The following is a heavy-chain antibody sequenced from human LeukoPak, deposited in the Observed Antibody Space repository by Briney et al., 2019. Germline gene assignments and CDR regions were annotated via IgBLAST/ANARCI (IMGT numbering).Heavy chain of an antibody. CDR2: IYSAKTT. J-gene: IGHJ1*01. D-gene: IGHD3-22*01. CDR1: GASISRSY. CDR3: AREVFKSSPHYGSQ. V-gene: IGHV4-4*08. Sequence: SETLSLTCTVSGASISRSYWSWIRQFPGKGLEWIGYIYSAKTTIYNPSLNSRATISADTSNNRGSLHLTSVTAADTAVYFCAREVFKSSPHYGSQWGQGTLVTVTS.